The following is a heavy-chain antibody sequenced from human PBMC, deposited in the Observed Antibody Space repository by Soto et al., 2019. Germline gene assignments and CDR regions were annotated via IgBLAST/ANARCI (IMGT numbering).Heavy chain of an antibody. CDR2: INHSGST. D-gene: IGHD5-12*01. Sequence: XGTLSLTCAVYGGSFSGYYWSWIRQPPGKGLEWIGEINHSGSTNYNPSLKSRVTISVDTSKNQFSLKLSSVTAADTAVYYCARGLRMASIDYWGQGTLVTVSS. J-gene: IGHJ4*02. CDR3: ARGLRMASIDY. CDR1: GGSFSGYY. V-gene: IGHV4-34*01.